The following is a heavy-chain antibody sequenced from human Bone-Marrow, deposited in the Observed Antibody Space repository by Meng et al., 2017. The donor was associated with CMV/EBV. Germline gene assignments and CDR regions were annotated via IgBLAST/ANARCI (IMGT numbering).Heavy chain of an antibody. CDR1: GYSISSGYY. CDR3: ARMTTVTYAFAI. V-gene: IGHV4-38-2*02. CDR2: IYHSGST. D-gene: IGHD4-11*01. J-gene: IGHJ3*02. Sequence: GSLRLSCTVSGYSISSGYYWGWIRQPPGKGLEWIGSIYHSGSTYYNPSLKSRVTISVDTSKNQFSLKLSSVTAADTAVYYCARMTTVTYAFAIWGPGPMVTCSS.